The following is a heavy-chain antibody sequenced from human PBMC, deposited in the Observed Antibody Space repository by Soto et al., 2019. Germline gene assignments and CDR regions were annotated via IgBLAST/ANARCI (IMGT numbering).Heavy chain of an antibody. Sequence: GGSLRLSCVGSGFTFSTYSINWVRQAPVKGLDWVSSISSRSDIYYADSVKGRFTISRDNAKNSVSLQMNSLRAEDTAVYYCAREYTAWPLAYGLDVWGQGTTVTVSS. D-gene: IGHD2-2*02. CDR3: AREYTAWPLAYGLDV. V-gene: IGHV3-21*01. J-gene: IGHJ6*02. CDR1: GFTFSTYS. CDR2: ISSRSDI.